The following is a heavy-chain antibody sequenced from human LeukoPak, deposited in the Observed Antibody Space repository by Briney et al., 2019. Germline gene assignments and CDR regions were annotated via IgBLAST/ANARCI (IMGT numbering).Heavy chain of an antibody. J-gene: IGHJ4*02. D-gene: IGHD3-3*01. Sequence: GGSLRLSCAASGFTFSSYSMNWVRQAPGKGLEWVSSISSSSSYIYYADSVKGRFTISRDNAKNSLYLQMNSLRAEDTAVYYCARDRLRFLEWPGFGYWGQGTLVTVSS. CDR2: ISSSSSYI. CDR1: GFTFSSYS. CDR3: ARDRLRFLEWPGFGY. V-gene: IGHV3-21*01.